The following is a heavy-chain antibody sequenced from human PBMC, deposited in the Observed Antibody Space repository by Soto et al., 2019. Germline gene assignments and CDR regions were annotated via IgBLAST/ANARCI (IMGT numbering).Heavy chain of an antibody. CDR3: AKERTSNNYFDY. D-gene: IGHD2-2*01. Sequence: GGSLRLSCAASGFTFSSSTMSWVRQAPGKGLEWVSAISGSGGSTYYADSVKGRFTISRDNSKNTLCLQMNSLRAEDTAVYYCAKERTSNNYFDYWGQGTLVTVSS. J-gene: IGHJ4*02. V-gene: IGHV3-23*01. CDR2: ISGSGGST. CDR1: GFTFSSST.